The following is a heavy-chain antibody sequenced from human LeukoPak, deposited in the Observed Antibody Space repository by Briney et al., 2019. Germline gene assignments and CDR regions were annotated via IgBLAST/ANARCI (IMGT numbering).Heavy chain of an antibody. J-gene: IGHJ5*02. V-gene: IGHV1-18*01. CDR2: ISGFNGKT. CDR3: ARVGSSGEFDL. D-gene: IGHD6-13*01. CDR1: GYTLSDYG. Sequence: ASVTVSCKSSGYTLSDYGFTWVRQAPGQGLEWMGWISGFNGKTNYAVRVQDRLTLTTDTSTNTTTLDLRGLRPDDTAMYYCARVGSSGEFDLWGQGTLLTVSS.